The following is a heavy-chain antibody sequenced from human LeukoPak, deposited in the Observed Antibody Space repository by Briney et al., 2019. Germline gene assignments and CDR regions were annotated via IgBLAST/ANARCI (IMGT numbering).Heavy chain of an antibody. CDR3: AKDGDDIVVVAAATGDNWFDP. J-gene: IGHJ5*02. V-gene: IGHV3-23*01. Sequence: PGGSLRLSCAASGFTFSSYAMCWVRQAPGKGLEWVSAISGSGGSTYYADSVKGRFTISRDNSKNTLYLQMNSLRAEDTAVYYCAKDGDDIVVVAAATGDNWFDPWGQGTLVTVSS. D-gene: IGHD2-15*01. CDR2: ISGSGGST. CDR1: GFTFSSYA.